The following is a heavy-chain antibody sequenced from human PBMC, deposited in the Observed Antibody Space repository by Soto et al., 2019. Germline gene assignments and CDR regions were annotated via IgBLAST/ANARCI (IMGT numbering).Heavy chain of an antibody. D-gene: IGHD3-22*01. CDR1: GGSISSGGYY. V-gene: IGHV4-31*03. CDR2: IYYSGST. Sequence: SETLSLTCTVSGGSISSGGYYWSWIRQHPGKGLEWIGYIYYSGSTYYNPSLKSRVTISVDTSKNQFSLKLSSVTAADTAVYYCARSPVVTDYYYYGMDVWGQGTTVTVSS. CDR3: ARSPVVTDYYYYGMDV. J-gene: IGHJ6*02.